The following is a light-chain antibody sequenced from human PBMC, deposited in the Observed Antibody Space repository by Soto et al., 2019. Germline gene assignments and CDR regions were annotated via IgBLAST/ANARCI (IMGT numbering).Light chain of an antibody. CDR1: QSITTF. CDR2: AAS. V-gene: IGKV1-39*01. J-gene: IGKJ1*01. CDR3: QQAYGAPPT. Sequence: DIQVTQSPSSLSASVGDRVTITCRASQSITTFLNWYLQKPGNAPKLLIYAASSLQTGVPSRFSGSGSGTDFTLTISSLQREDFATYYCQQAYGAPPTFGQGTKVEIK.